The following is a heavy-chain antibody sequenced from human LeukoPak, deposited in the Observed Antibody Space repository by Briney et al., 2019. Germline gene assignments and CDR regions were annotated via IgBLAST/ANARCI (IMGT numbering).Heavy chain of an antibody. D-gene: IGHD3-16*01. CDR2: IYYSGST. Sequence: SETLSLTCTVSGGSISSSSYYWGWIRQPPGKGLERIGSIYYSGSTYYNPSLKSRVTISVDTSKNQFSLKLSSVTAADTAVYYCARGGGALDYWGQGTLVTVSS. J-gene: IGHJ4*02. V-gene: IGHV4-39*07. CDR3: ARGGGALDY. CDR1: GGSISSSSYY.